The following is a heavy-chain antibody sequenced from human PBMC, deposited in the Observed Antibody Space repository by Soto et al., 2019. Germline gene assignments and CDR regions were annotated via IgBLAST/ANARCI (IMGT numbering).Heavy chain of an antibody. D-gene: IGHD1-26*01. V-gene: IGHV4-30-4*01. CDR2: IFYSGST. J-gene: IGHJ4*02. CDR3: ARAVRGSYYDS. Sequence: QVQLQESGPGLVKPSQTLSLTCTVSGGSISSGDYYWSWIRQPPGKGLEWIGYIFYSGSTYYNPSLQSRLSISVDTAKNQLSLQLSSVTAADTAVYYCARAVRGSYYDSWGQGTLVTVSS. CDR1: GGSISSGDYY.